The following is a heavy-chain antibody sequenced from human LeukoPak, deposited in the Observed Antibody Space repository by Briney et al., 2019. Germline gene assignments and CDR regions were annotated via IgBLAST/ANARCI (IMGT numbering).Heavy chain of an antibody. J-gene: IGHJ4*02. Sequence: LETLSLTCTVSGGSISSYYWSWIRQPPGKGLEWIGYIYYSGSTNYNPSLKSRVTISVDTSKNQFSLKLSSVTAADTAVYYCARGSIAARPDGLFDYWGQGTLVTVSS. CDR3: ARGSIAARPDGLFDY. CDR1: GGSISSYY. CDR2: IYYSGST. V-gene: IGHV4-59*01. D-gene: IGHD6-6*01.